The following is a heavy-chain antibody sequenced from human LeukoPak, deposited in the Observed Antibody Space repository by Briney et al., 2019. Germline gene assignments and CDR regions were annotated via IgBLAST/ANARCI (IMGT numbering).Heavy chain of an antibody. D-gene: IGHD3-16*02. Sequence: ASVKVSCKASGYTFTSYDISWVRQATGQGLEWMGWMNPNSGNTGYAQKFQGRVTITRNTSISTAYMELSSLRSEDTAVYYCARVYYDYVWGSYRSAPGYYYYYMDVWGKGTTVTVSS. CDR3: ARVYYDYVWGSYRSAPGYYYYYMDV. J-gene: IGHJ6*03. CDR2: MNPNSGNT. CDR1: GYTFTSYD. V-gene: IGHV1-8*03.